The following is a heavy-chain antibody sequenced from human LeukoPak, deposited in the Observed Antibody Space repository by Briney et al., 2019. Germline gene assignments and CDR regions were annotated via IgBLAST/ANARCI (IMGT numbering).Heavy chain of an antibody. CDR1: GGSFSGYY. CDR3: ARGIEYNWNGRHWFDP. V-gene: IGHV4-34*01. CDR2: INHSGST. J-gene: IGHJ5*02. Sequence: PSETLSLTCAVYGGSFSGYYWSWIRQPPGKGLEWIGEINHSGSTNYNPSLKSRVTISVDTSKNQLSLKLSPVTAADTAVYYCARGIEYNWNGRHWFDPWGQGTLVTVSS. D-gene: IGHD1-1*01.